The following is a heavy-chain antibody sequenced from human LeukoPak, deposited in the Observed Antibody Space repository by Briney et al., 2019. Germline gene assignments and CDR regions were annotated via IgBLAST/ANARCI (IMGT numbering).Heavy chain of an antibody. CDR3: ARRPAMAGQFDY. Sequence: SENLSLTCAVSGYSISSGYYWGWIRQPPGKGLEWIGSIYHSGSTYYNPSLKSRVTISVDTSKNQFSLKLSSVTAADTAVYYCARRPAMAGQFDYWGQGTLVTVSS. CDR1: GYSISSGYY. V-gene: IGHV4-38-2*01. D-gene: IGHD5-18*01. CDR2: IYHSGST. J-gene: IGHJ4*02.